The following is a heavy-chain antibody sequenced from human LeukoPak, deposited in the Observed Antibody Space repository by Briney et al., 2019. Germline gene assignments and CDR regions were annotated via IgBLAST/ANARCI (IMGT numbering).Heavy chain of an antibody. D-gene: IGHD6-19*01. V-gene: IGHV4-34*01. Sequence: SETLSLTCAVYGGSFSGYYWSWIRQPPRKGLESIAEINHSGSTNYNASLKSRASISVDTSKNQFSLKLSSVTAADTAVYYCARALGEATAGAVAHRGLYYYYMDVWGKGTTVSVSS. CDR1: GGSFSGYY. CDR3: ARALGEATAGAVAHRGLYYYYMDV. J-gene: IGHJ6*03. CDR2: INHSGST.